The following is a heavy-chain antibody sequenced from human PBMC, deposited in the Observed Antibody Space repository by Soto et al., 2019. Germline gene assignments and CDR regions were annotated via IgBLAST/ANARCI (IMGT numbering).Heavy chain of an antibody. Sequence: ASVKVSCKAPGDTFTSYYMHWVRQAPGHGLEWMGVINPNGGSTRFAQKFQGRVTMTRDTSTSTAYMELRSLRSDDTAVYYCARDPPMITFGGVIDYYYYYYGMDVWGQGTTVTVSS. CDR2: INPNGGST. CDR3: ARDPPMITFGGVIDYYYYYYGMDV. CDR1: GDTFTSYY. J-gene: IGHJ6*02. V-gene: IGHV1-46*01. D-gene: IGHD3-16*02.